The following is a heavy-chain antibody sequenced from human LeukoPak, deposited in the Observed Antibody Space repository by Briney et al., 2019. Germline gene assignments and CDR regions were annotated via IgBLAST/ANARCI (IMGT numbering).Heavy chain of an antibody. V-gene: IGHV1-24*01. CDR1: GYTLTELS. CDR3: ATPGNAAYYFDY. CDR2: FDSGDGET. D-gene: IGHD1-1*01. Sequence: GASVKVSCKVSGYTLTELSMHWVRQAPGKGLEWMGGFDSGDGETIYAQKFQGRVTMTEDTSTDTAYMELSSLRSEDTAVYYCATPGNAAYYFDYWGQGTLVTVSS. J-gene: IGHJ4*02.